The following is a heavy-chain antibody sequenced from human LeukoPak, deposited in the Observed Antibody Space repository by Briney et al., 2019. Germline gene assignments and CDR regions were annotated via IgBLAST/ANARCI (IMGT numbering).Heavy chain of an antibody. CDR1: GGSMSSYY. CDR2: IYNSGST. J-gene: IGHJ4*02. D-gene: IGHD3-10*01. CDR3: ARRRASGFGELLDY. V-gene: IGHV4-59*08. Sequence: SETLSLTCTVSGGSMSSYYWTWIRQPPGKALEWIGYIYNSGSTNYNPSLKSRVTISADTSKNQFSLMLNSVTAADTAVYYCARRRASGFGELLDYWGQGTLVTVSS.